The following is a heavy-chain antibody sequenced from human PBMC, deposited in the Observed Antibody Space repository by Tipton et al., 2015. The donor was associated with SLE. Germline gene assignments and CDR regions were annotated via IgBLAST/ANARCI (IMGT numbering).Heavy chain of an antibody. Sequence: SLRLSCAASGLTFEDYGMQWVRQRPGKGLEWVAYINWSGVITDYADSVKGRFTISRDNARNSLFLQMDSLRTEDTAFYYCASHGSTAACQTFWGQGAIVTVSS. D-gene: IGHD2-8*02. V-gene: IGHV3-9*01. J-gene: IGHJ4*02. CDR1: GLTFEDYG. CDR3: ASHGSTAACQTF. CDR2: INWSGVIT.